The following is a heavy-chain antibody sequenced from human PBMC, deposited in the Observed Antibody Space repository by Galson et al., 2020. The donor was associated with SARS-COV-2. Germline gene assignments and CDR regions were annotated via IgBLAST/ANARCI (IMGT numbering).Heavy chain of an antibody. J-gene: IGHJ5*02. V-gene: IGHV4-4*02. CDR2: IHHSGST. D-gene: IGHD1-26*01. Sequence: SETLSLTCAVSGGSISSSNWWSWVRQPPGKGLEWIGEIHHSGSTNYNPSPKSRVTISVDKSKNQFSLKLNSVTAADTAVYYCARGPYSGSYRWFDPWGQGTLVTVSS. CDR1: GGSISSSNW. CDR3: ARGPYSGSYRWFDP.